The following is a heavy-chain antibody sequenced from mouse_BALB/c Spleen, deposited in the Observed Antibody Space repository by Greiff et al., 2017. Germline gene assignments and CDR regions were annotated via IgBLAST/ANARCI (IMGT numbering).Heavy chain of an antibody. Sequence: EVKLMESGGGLVKPGGSLKLSCAASGFTFSSYAMSWVRQTPEKRLEWVASISSGGSTYYPDSVKGRFTISRDNARNILYLQMSSLRSEDTAMYYCARRGYDVFAYWGQGTLVTVSA. V-gene: IGHV5-6-5*01. J-gene: IGHJ3*01. CDR3: ARRGYDVFAY. CDR1: GFTFSSYA. D-gene: IGHD2-2*01. CDR2: ISSGGST.